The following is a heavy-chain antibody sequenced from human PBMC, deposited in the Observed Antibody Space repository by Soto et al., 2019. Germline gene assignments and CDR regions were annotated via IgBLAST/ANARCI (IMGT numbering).Heavy chain of an antibody. CDR2: INHSGST. CDR1: GGSFSGYY. CDR3: ARVWSGYYMGFDY. J-gene: IGHJ4*02. Sequence: QVQLQQWGAGLLKPSETLSLTCAVYGGSFSGYYWSWIRQPPGKGLEWFGEINHSGSTNYNPSLKSRVTISVDTSKNQFSLKLSSVTAADTAVYYCARVWSGYYMGFDYWGQGTLVTVSS. D-gene: IGHD3-3*01. V-gene: IGHV4-34*01.